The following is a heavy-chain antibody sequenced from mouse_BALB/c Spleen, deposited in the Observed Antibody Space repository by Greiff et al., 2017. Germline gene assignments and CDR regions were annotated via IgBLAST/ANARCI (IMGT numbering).Heavy chain of an antibody. D-gene: IGHD2-1*01. Sequence: VQLQQSGAELVKPGASVKLSCTASGFNIKDTYMHWVKQRPEQGLEWIGRIDPANGNTKNDPKFQGKATITADTSSNTAYLQLSSLTSEDTAVYYCARSHYGNTWFAYWGQGTLVTVSA. V-gene: IGHV14-3*02. CDR3: ARSHYGNTWFAY. J-gene: IGHJ3*01. CDR2: IDPANGNT. CDR1: GFNIKDTY.